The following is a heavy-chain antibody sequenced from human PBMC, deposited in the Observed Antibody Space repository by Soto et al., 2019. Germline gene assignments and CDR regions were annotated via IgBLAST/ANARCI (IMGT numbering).Heavy chain of an antibody. D-gene: IGHD1-1*01. Sequence: EVQLVESGGGLVQPGRFLRLSCAASGFTFDDYAMHWVRQAPGKGLEWVSGISWNSGSIGYADSVKGRFTISRDNAKNSLYLQMNSLRAEDTALYYCAKVRGAKYYYYYYGMDVWGQGTTVTVSS. CDR1: GFTFDDYA. V-gene: IGHV3-9*01. CDR2: ISWNSGSI. J-gene: IGHJ6*02. CDR3: AKVRGAKYYYYYYGMDV.